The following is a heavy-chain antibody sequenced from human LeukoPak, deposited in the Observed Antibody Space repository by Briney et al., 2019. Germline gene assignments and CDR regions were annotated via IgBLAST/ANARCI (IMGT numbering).Heavy chain of an antibody. V-gene: IGHV4-59*12. CDR3: ARVPGDWFDP. CDR2: IYYSGST. Sequence: SETLSLTCTVSGGSISSYYWNWIRQPPGKGLEWIGYIYYSGSTYYNPSLKSRVTISVDTSKNQFSLKLSSVSAADTAVYYCARVPGDWFDPWGQGTLVTVSS. CDR1: GGSISSYY. D-gene: IGHD1-14*01. J-gene: IGHJ5*02.